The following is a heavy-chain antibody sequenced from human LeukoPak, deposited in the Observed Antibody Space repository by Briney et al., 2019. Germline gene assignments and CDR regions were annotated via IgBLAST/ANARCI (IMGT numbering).Heavy chain of an antibody. CDR3: ARLFSDFWSGYHFDY. CDR1: GYTFTSYG. Sequence: GASVKVSCKASGYTFTSYGISWVRQAPGQGLEWMGWISAYNGNTNYAQKLQGRVTMTTDTSTSTAYMALRSLRSDDTAVYYCARLFSDFWSGYHFDYWGQGTLVTVSS. CDR2: ISAYNGNT. J-gene: IGHJ4*02. D-gene: IGHD3-3*01. V-gene: IGHV1-18*01.